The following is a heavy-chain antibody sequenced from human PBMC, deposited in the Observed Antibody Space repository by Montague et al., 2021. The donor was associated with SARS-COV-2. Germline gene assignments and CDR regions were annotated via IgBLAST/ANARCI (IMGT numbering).Heavy chain of an antibody. V-gene: IGHV3-30-3*01. Sequence: LRLSCAASGFSFSSYAMHWVRQPPGKGLEWLAVISFDGNDRYYAGSLRGRFTISRDNSKDTLYLQLTDLRSDDTGVYYCARVAQLLLGNPQNLFDPWGQGTLVTVST. CDR3: ARVAQLLLGNPQNLFDP. CDR1: GFSFSSYA. J-gene: IGHJ5*02. D-gene: IGHD4-23*01. CDR2: ISFDGNDR.